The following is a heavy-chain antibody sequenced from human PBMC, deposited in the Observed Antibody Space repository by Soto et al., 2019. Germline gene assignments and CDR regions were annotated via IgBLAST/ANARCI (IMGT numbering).Heavy chain of an antibody. J-gene: IGHJ6*02. CDR1: GGSISSGDYY. Sequence: TSETLSLTCSVSGGSISSGDYYWSRVRQPPGKGLEWIGEIYHSGSTNYNPSLKSRVTISVNKSKNQFSLKLSSVTAADTAVYYCARVSGSYYYGMDVWGQGTTVTVS. V-gene: IGHV4-4*02. CDR2: IYHSGST. D-gene: IGHD1-26*01. CDR3: ARVSGSYYYGMDV.